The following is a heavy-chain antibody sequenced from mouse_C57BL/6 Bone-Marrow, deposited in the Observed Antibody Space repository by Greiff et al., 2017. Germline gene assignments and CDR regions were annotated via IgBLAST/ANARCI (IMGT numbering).Heavy chain of an antibody. V-gene: IGHV7-1*01. CDR2: SRNKANDYTN. J-gene: IGHJ3*01. Sequence: EVMLVESGGGLVKSGRSLRISCATSGFTFSDFYMEWVRQAPGKGLEWIAASRNKANDYTNEYSAAVKGRFIVSRDTAQSILYRQMNALRAEDTTMYYCARDAPPFAYWGQGTLVTVSA. CDR1: GFTFSDFY. CDR3: ARDAPPFAY.